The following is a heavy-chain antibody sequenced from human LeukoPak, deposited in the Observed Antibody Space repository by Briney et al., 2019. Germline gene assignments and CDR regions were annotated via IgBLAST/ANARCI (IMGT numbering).Heavy chain of an antibody. CDR3: ASTYYDILTGYYDYYGMDV. CDR1: GYSTSSGYY. V-gene: IGHV4-38-2*01. J-gene: IGHJ6*04. D-gene: IGHD3-9*01. Sequence: SETLSLTCAVSGYSTSSGYYWGWIRQPPGKGLEWIGSIYHSGSTYYNPSLKSRVTISVDTSKNQFSLKLSSVTAADTAVYYCASTYYDILTGYYDYYGMDVWGKGTTVTVSS. CDR2: IYHSGST.